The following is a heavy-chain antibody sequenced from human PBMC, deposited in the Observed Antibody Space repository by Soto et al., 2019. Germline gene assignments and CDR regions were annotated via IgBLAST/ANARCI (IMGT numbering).Heavy chain of an antibody. D-gene: IGHD6-6*01. V-gene: IGHV3-48*03. J-gene: IGHJ5*02. CDR1: GFTFSSYE. CDR3: ARVKWLAARPKEDWFDP. CDR2: ISSSGSTI. Sequence: GSLRLSCAASGFTFSSYEMNWVRQAPGKGLEWVSYISSSGSTIYYADSVKGRFTISRDNAKNSLYLQMNSLRAEDTAVYYCARVKWLAARPKEDWFDPWGQGTLVTVSS.